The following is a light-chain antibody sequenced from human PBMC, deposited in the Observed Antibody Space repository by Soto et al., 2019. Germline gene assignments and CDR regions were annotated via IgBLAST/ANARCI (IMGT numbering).Light chain of an antibody. CDR2: TAS. CDR3: QQFHTYPWT. V-gene: IGKV1-9*01. Sequence: DVQLTQSPSFLSASVGDRVTITCRASQGITNYLAWYQQKPAKAPKPLIYTASTLQSGVPSRFSGSGAGAEFTLTITGLQPEDFATYFCQQFHTYPWTFGQGTKVEIK. CDR1: QGITNY. J-gene: IGKJ1*01.